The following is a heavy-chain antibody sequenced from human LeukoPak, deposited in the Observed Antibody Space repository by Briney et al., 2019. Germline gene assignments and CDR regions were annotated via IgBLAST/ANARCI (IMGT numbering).Heavy chain of an antibody. CDR1: GYTFTGCY. CDR2: INPNSGGT. D-gene: IGHD1-7*01. J-gene: IGHJ6*03. Sequence: GASVKVSYKASGYTFTGCYMHWVRQAPGQGLEWMGWINPNSGGTNYAQKFQGRVTMTRDTSISTAYMELSRLRSDDTAVYYCASNLGGITGTTVYYMDVWGKGTTVTVSS. V-gene: IGHV1-2*02. CDR3: ASNLGGITGTTVYYMDV.